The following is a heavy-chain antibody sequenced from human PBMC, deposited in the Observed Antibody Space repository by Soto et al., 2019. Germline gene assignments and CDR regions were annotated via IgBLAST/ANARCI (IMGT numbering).Heavy chain of an antibody. CDR2: INHSGTT. D-gene: IGHD3-9*01. J-gene: IGHJ4*02. CDR3: ARKPIYHFFAGYYSVDY. CDR1: GGSFSDYY. V-gene: IGHV4-34*01. Sequence: QVQLRQWGAGLLKPSETLSLTCAVFGGSFSDYYWTWIRQPPGKGLEWIGEINHSGTTSYNPSLKSRPAISVHTSNTQFSVKLSSVTAADTAVYYCARKPIYHFFAGYYSVDYWGQGTLVTVSS.